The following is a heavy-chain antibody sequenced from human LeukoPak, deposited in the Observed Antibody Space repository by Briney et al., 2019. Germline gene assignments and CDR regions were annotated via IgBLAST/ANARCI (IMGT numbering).Heavy chain of an antibody. V-gene: IGHV3-23*01. CDR3: AKKRWLTAYYFDY. Sequence: GGSLRLSGAASGFTFSSYAMSGFGQALGKGLEWVSAISGSGGSTYYADSVKGRFTISRDNSKNTLYLQMNSLRAEDTAVYYCAKKRWLTAYYFDYWGQGTLVTVSS. CDR1: GFTFSSYA. CDR2: ISGSGGST. D-gene: IGHD4/OR15-4a*01. J-gene: IGHJ4*02.